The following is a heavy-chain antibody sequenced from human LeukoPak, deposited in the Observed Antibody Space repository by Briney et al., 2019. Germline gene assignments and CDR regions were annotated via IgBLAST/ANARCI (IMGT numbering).Heavy chain of an antibody. Sequence: GGSLRLSCVASGFTFDSHGMHWVRQSPGKGLEWLAAISYDGRTKYYADSVKGRFTISRDSSKNTLFLQMNRLRPEGAAVYYCAKAPVTTCRGAFCYPFDYWGLRTLVTASP. V-gene: IGHV3-30*18. J-gene: IGHJ4*02. D-gene: IGHD2-15*01. CDR3: AKAPVTTCRGAFCYPFDY. CDR1: GFTFDSHG. CDR2: ISYDGRTK.